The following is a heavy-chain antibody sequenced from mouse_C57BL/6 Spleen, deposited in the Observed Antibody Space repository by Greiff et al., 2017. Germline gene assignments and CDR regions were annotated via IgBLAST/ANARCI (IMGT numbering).Heavy chain of an antibody. CDR2: IHPSDTDT. CDR1: GYTFTSYW. V-gene: IGHV1-74*01. J-gene: IGHJ1*03. Sequence: VQLQQPGAELVKPGASVKVSCKASGYTFTSYWMHWVKQRPGQGLEWIGRIHPSDTDTNYNQKFKGKATLTVDKSSSTAYMQLSSLTYEDSAVYYCAIKAAYYSNYGYFDVWGTGTTVTVSA. CDR3: AIKAAYYSNYGYFDV. D-gene: IGHD2-5*01.